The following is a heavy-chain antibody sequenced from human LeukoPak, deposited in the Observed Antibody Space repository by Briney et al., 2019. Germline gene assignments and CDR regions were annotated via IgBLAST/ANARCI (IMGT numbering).Heavy chain of an antibody. CDR2: ISGSDGST. Sequence: GGSLRLSCAASGFIFSNYAISWVRQAPGKGLEWVSTISGSDGSTTYADSVKGRFTMSRDNSMTTLYVQVNSLRAEDSAVYYCATGYRLGAGTFQNGALDIWGQGTMVTVSS. D-gene: IGHD6-19*01. V-gene: IGHV3-23*01. CDR3: ATGYRLGAGTFQNGALDI. J-gene: IGHJ3*02. CDR1: GFIFSNYA.